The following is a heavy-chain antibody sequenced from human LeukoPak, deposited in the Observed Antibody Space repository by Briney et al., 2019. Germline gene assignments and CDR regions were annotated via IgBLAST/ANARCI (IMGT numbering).Heavy chain of an antibody. V-gene: IGHV3-11*01. CDR2: INSSGSTI. CDR1: GFTFSDYY. J-gene: IGHJ3*02. Sequence: GGSLRLSCAASGFTFSDYYMSWIRQAPGKGLEWVSYINSSGSTIYYADSVKGRFTISRDNAKNSLYLQMNSRRAEETAVYYCAREGVGDAFDIWGQGTMVTVSS. D-gene: IGHD3-3*01. CDR3: AREGVGDAFDI.